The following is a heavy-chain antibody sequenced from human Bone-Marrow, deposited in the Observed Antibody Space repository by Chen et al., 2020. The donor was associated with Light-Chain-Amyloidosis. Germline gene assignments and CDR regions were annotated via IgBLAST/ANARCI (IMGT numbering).Heavy chain of an antibody. V-gene: IGHV1-8*01. CDR1: GYTFTNYD. CDR3: ARVGYYESSGYYSAPDY. CDR2: MNPNSGNT. Sequence: QVQLVQSGAEVKKPGASVKVSCKASGYTFTNYDVNWLRQAPGQGPEWMAWMNPNSGNTGYAQKFQGRVTLTRDTSISTAYMELSSLTSEDTAVYYCARVGYYESSGYYSAPDYWGQGTLVPVSS. J-gene: IGHJ4*02. D-gene: IGHD3-22*01.